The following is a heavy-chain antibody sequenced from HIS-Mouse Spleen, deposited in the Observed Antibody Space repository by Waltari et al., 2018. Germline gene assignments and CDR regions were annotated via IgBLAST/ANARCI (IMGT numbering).Heavy chain of an antibody. V-gene: IGHV4-39*07. CDR3: AREIPYSSSWYDWYFDL. Sequence: QLQLQESGPGLVKPSETPSLTCTVSGGSIRSSSFYCGWIRQPPGKGLEWIGSIYYSGSTYYNPSLKSRVTISVDTSKNQFSLKLSSVTAADTAVYYCAREIPYSSSWYDWYFDLWGRGTLVTVSS. D-gene: IGHD6-13*01. CDR1: GGSIRSSSFY. CDR2: IYYSGST. J-gene: IGHJ2*01.